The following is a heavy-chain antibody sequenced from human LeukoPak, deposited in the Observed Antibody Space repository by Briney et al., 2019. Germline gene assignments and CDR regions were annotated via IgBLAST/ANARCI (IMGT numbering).Heavy chain of an antibody. CDR1: GFSFSDYG. Sequence: MSGGSLRLSCVSSGFSFSDYGMTWVRQPPGKGLEWVSVISGNGNITHYGNSVKGRFTISRDNAKNSLYLQMNSLTADDTAVYYCARDGGYDYGGDLDYWGQGTLVTVSS. V-gene: IGHV3-21*01. CDR3: ARDGGYDYGGDLDY. D-gene: IGHD4-23*01. J-gene: IGHJ4*02. CDR2: ISGNGNIT.